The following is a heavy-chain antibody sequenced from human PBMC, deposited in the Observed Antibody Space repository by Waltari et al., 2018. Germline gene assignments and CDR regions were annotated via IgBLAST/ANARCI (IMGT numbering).Heavy chain of an antibody. CDR2: INSGGDT. CDR3: TRDVTGYYYFDL. CDR1: GFTVGSHY. V-gene: IGHV3-53*01. J-gene: IGHJ2*01. Sequence: EVQLVESGGGWIQPGGSLRLSCAASGFTVGSHYMNWVRQAPGKGLEWVSVINSGGDTHYADSVKGRFTISRDNSKNTVYLQMNTLRAEDTALYYCTRDVTGYYYFDLWGRGTLVTVSS.